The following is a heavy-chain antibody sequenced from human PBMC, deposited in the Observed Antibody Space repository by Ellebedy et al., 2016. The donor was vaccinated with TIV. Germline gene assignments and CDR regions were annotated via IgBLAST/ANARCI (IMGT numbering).Heavy chain of an antibody. Sequence: GESLEISCKASGYNFATYWIGWLCQTPGKGLEWMGIIFPLDSDTRYSPSFQGQVTISADRTLNTAYLQWSSLRASDTAMYYCARSLAGYGYIDSWGQGTLVNVSS. CDR2: IFPLDSDT. V-gene: IGHV5-51*01. CDR1: GYNFATYW. J-gene: IGHJ4*02. D-gene: IGHD5-12*01. CDR3: ARSLAGYGYIDS.